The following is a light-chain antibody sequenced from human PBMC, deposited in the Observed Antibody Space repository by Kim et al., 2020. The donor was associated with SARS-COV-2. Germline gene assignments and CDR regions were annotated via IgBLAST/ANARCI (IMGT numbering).Light chain of an antibody. CDR2: WAS. CDR3: QQYYNTPWT. J-gene: IGKJ1*01. V-gene: IGKV4-1*01. Sequence: ATINCKSSQSVLHSSNNKNYLTWYQQKPGQPPKLLIYWASTRESGVPDRFSGSGSGTDFTLTISSLQAEDVAVYYCQQYYNTPWTFGQGTKVEIK. CDR1: QSVLHSSNNKNY.